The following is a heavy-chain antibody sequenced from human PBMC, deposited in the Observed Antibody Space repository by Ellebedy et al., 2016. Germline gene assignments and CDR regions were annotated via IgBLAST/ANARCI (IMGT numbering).Heavy chain of an antibody. J-gene: IGHJ2*01. D-gene: IGHD2-15*01. V-gene: IGHV3-21*01. CDR3: ARDGGYCSGGNCYPWYFDL. CDR1: GFTFSSYI. Sequence: GGSLRLSXAASGFTFSSYIINWVRQAPGKGLEWVPSISSSSTYIYYADSMKGRVRISRDNARNSLFLQMSSLRAEDTAVYYCARDGGYCSGGNCYPWYFDLWGRGTLVTVSS. CDR2: ISSSSTYI.